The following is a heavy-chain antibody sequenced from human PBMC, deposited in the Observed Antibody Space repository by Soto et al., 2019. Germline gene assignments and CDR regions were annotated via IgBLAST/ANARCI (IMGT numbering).Heavy chain of an antibody. CDR1: GFTFSSYA. CDR2: ISGSGGST. Sequence: GGSLRLSCAASGFTFSSYAMSWVRQAPGKGLEWVSAISGSGGSTYYADSVKGRFTISRDNSKNTLYLQMNSLRAEDTAVYYCATYLEGDSSGYWGALFDYWGQGTLVTVSS. J-gene: IGHJ4*02. CDR3: ATYLEGDSSGYWGALFDY. V-gene: IGHV3-23*01. D-gene: IGHD3-22*01.